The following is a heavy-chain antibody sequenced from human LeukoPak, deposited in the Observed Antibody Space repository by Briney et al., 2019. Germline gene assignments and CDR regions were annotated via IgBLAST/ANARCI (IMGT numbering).Heavy chain of an antibody. J-gene: IGHJ4*02. D-gene: IGHD6-19*01. CDR2: ISYDGSNK. V-gene: IGHV3-30*18. Sequence: RGSLRLSCAASGFTFSNYGMHWVRQAPGKGLEWVAVISYDGSNKYYADSVKGRLTISRDNSKNTLYLQMNSLRAEDTAVYYCAKGSSSSGWYGVDDYWGQGTLVTVSS. CDR1: GFTFSNYG. CDR3: AKGSSSSGWYGVDDY.